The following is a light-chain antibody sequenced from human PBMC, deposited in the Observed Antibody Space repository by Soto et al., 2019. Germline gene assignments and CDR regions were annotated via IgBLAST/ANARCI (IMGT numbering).Light chain of an antibody. V-gene: IGLV1-40*01. J-gene: IGLJ1*01. CDR3: SSYTSSSTYV. CDR2: GNS. CDR1: SSNIGAGSD. Sequence: QSVLTQPPSVSGAPGQRVTISCTGSSSNIGAGSDVHWYQQLPGTAPKLLIYGNSNRPSGVPDRFSGSKSGNTASLTISGLQAEDEADYYCSSYTSSSTYVFGTGTKVTVL.